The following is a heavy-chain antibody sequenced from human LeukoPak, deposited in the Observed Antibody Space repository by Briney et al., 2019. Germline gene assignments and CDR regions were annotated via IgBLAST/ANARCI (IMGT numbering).Heavy chain of an antibody. V-gene: IGHV3-30*02. Sequence: HTGGSLRLSCAASGFTFSSYGMHWVRQAPGKGLEWVAFIRYDGSNKYYADSVKGRFTISRDNSKNTLYLQMDSLRAEDTAVYYCYFLKWLFSDAFDIWGQGTMVTVSS. D-gene: IGHD3-3*01. CDR2: IRYDGSNK. CDR3: YFLKWLFSDAFDI. CDR1: GFTFSSYG. J-gene: IGHJ3*02.